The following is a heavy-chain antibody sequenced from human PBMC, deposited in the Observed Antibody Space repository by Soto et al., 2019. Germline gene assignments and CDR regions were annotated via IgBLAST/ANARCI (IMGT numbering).Heavy chain of an antibody. V-gene: IGHV1-69*13. J-gene: IGHJ1*01. CDR1: GGTFSSYA. Sequence: SVKVSCKSSGGTFSSYAFSWVRQAPGQGLEWMGGIIPIFGTANYAQKFQGRVTITADESTSTAYMELSSLRSEDTALYYCARVVAVAGPIGYFQHWGQGTLVTVSS. CDR3: ARVVAVAGPIGYFQH. CDR2: IIPIFGTA. D-gene: IGHD6-19*01.